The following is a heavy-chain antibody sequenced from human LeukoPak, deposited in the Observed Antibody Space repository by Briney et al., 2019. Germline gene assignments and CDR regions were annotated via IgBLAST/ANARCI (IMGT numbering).Heavy chain of an antibody. V-gene: IGHV4-31*03. D-gene: IGHD2-2*01. CDR1: GGSTRRRNFY. CDR2: IDYTGST. J-gene: IGHJ5*02. CDR3: ARDVCTSTSCYGWFDP. Sequence: SETLSLTCSVSGGSTRRRNFYWTWIRQHPGEGLEWIGNIDYTGSTKYNPSLKSRVNISFDTSKNQFSLNLTSVTAADTAVYYCARDVCTSTSCYGWFDPWGQGTLVTVSS.